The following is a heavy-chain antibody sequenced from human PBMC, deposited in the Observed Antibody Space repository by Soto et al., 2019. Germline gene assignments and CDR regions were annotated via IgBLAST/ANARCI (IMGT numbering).Heavy chain of an antibody. Sequence: PGGSLRLSCAASGFTVSSNYMSWVRQAPGKGLEWVSVIYSGGSTYYADSVKGRFTISRDNSKNTLYLQMNSLRAEDTAVYYCARDDQYYYDSSGYAAIGAFDIWGQGTMVTVSS. CDR2: IYSGGST. CDR3: ARDDQYYYDSSGYAAIGAFDI. V-gene: IGHV3-53*01. J-gene: IGHJ3*02. D-gene: IGHD3-22*01. CDR1: GFTVSSNY.